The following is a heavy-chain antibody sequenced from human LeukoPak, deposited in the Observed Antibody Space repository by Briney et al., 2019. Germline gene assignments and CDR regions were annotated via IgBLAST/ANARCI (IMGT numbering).Heavy chain of an antibody. CDR2: ISSSSSTI. J-gene: IGHJ4*02. Sequence: GGSLRLSCAASGFTFSSYSMNWVRQAPGKGLEWVSYISSSSSTIYYADSVKGRFTISRDNAKNSLYLQMNSLRAEDTAVYYCARIYNPYDFWSGYYTNHMYYFDYWGQGTLVTVSS. CDR3: ARIYNPYDFWSGYYTNHMYYFDY. D-gene: IGHD3-3*01. CDR1: GFTFSSYS. V-gene: IGHV3-48*01.